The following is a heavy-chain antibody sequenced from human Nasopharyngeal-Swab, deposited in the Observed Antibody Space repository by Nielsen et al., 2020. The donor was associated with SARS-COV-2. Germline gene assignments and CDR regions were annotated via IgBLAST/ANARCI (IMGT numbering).Heavy chain of an antibody. V-gene: IGHV3-33*01. CDR3: AREAGTTVTTYGGVPDY. D-gene: IGHD4-17*01. CDR2: IWYDGSNK. Sequence: WIRQPPGKGLEWVAVIWYDGSNKYYADSVKGRFTISRDNSKNTLYLQMNSLRAEGTAVYYCAREAGTTVTTYGGVPDYWGQGTLVTVSS. J-gene: IGHJ4*02.